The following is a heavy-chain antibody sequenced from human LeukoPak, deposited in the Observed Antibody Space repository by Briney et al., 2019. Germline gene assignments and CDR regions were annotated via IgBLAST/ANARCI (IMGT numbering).Heavy chain of an antibody. V-gene: IGHV3-30-3*01. CDR1: GFTFSSYA. J-gene: IGHJ4*02. CDR3: AREEIPSGFWSGPFDY. CDR2: ISYDGSNK. Sequence: GGSLRLSCAASGFTFSSYAMHWVRQAPGKGLEWVAVISYDGSNKYYADSVKGRFTISRDNSKNTLYLQMNSLRAEDTAVYYCAREEIPSGFWSGPFDYWGQGTLVTVSS. D-gene: IGHD3-3*01.